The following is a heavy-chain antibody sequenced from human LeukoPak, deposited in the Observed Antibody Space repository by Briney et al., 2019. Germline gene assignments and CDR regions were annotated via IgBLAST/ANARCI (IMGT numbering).Heavy chain of an antibody. CDR1: GFTFSSYA. Sequence: GGSLRLSCAASGFTFSSYAMSWVRQAPGKGLEWVSAISGSGGGTYCADSVKGRFTISRDNSKNTLYLQMNSLRAEDTAVYYCAKVSPPWGYGSGSYYNLVLDYWGQGTLVTVSS. CDR2: ISGSGGGT. V-gene: IGHV3-23*01. D-gene: IGHD3-10*01. J-gene: IGHJ4*02. CDR3: AKVSPPWGYGSGSYYNLVLDY.